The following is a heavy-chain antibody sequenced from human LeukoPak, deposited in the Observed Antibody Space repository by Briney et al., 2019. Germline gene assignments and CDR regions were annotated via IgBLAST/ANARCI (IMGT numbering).Heavy chain of an antibody. D-gene: IGHD4-17*01. CDR3: ARDDYGDYGLLDY. Sequence: GISLRLSCAASGFTFSNYAIHWVRQAPGKGLEWVAVISYDGTNKYYADSVQGRFTISRDNSKNMLYLQMNSLRVEDTAVYYCARDDYGDYGLLDYWGQGTLVTVS. J-gene: IGHJ4*02. CDR1: GFTFSNYA. V-gene: IGHV3-30-3*01. CDR2: ISYDGTNK.